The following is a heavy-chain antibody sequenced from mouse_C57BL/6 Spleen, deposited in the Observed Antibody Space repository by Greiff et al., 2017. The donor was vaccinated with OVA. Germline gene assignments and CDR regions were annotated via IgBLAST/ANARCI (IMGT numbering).Heavy chain of an antibody. J-gene: IGHJ3*01. CDR1: GYTFTSYW. CDR2: IDPNSGGT. Sequence: QVHVKQPGAELVKPGASVKLSCKASGYTFTSYWMHWVKQRPGRGLEWIGRIDPNSGGTKYNEKFKSKATLTVDKPSSTAYMQLSSLTSEDSAVYYCARDLPHYSNYGFAYWGQGTLVTVSA. V-gene: IGHV1-72*01. D-gene: IGHD2-5*01. CDR3: ARDLPHYSNYGFAY.